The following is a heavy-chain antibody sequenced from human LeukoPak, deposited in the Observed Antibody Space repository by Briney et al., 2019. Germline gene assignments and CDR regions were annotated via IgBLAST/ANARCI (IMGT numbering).Heavy chain of an antibody. J-gene: IGHJ4*02. CDR3: ARDREIGGYGYGPDY. CDR2: ISSSSSTI. Sequence: PGGSLRLSCAASGFTFSSYSMNWVRQAPGKGLEWVSYISSSSSTIYYADSVKGRFTISRDNAKNSLYLQMNSLRDEDTAVYYCARDREIGGYGYGPDYWGQGTLVTVSS. V-gene: IGHV3-48*02. D-gene: IGHD5-18*01. CDR1: GFTFSSYS.